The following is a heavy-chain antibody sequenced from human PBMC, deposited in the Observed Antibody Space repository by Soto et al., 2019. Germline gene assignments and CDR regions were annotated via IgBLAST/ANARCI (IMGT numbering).Heavy chain of an antibody. D-gene: IGHD2-21*02. Sequence: EVQLVESGGGLVQPGRSLRLSCAASGFNFDAYAMHWVRQAPGKGLEWVSGLKWNGDNVGYADSVRGRFTISRDNAKNSLYLQMNSLRVEDMAFYYCAKDGGHFSGVDCFFDTWGQGTLVTVSS. CDR3: AKDGGHFSGVDCFFDT. V-gene: IGHV3-9*03. CDR1: GFNFDAYA. CDR2: LKWNGDNV. J-gene: IGHJ4*02.